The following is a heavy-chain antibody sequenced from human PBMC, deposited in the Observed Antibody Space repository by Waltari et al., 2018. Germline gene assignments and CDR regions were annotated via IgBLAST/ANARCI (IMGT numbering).Heavy chain of an antibody. CDR3: ARDFSPSYSSGWPYFDY. V-gene: IGHV4-39*07. CDR1: GGSISSSSYY. D-gene: IGHD6-19*01. J-gene: IGHJ4*02. Sequence: QLQLQESGPGLVKPSETLSLTCTVSGGSISSSSYYWGWIRQPPGKGLEWIGSIDYSRSTSDNPSLRSRVTISVDTSKNQYSLKLSAVTAADTAVYYCARDFSPSYSSGWPYFDYWGQGTLVTVSS. CDR2: IDYSRST.